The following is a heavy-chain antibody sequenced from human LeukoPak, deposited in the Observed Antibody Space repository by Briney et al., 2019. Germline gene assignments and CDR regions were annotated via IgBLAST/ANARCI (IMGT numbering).Heavy chain of an antibody. CDR1: GYTFTNYY. V-gene: IGHV1-46*01. CDR3: ATNSRRPHQYYMDV. CDR2: INPSGGST. D-gene: IGHD1-14*01. Sequence: ASVKVSCKASGYTFTNYYMHWVRQAPGQGLEWVGIINPSGGSTTYAQKFQGRVTMTRDVSTSTVYMVLTSLRVEDTAVYYCATNSRRPHQYYMDVWGKGTTVTVSS. J-gene: IGHJ6*03.